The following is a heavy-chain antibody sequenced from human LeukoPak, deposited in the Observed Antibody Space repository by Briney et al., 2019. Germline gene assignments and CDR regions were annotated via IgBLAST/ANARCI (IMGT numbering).Heavy chain of an antibody. D-gene: IGHD5-18*01. CDR3: ARGLAHTAMVLL. CDR1: GCTFTSYD. J-gene: IGHJ4*02. CDR2: MNPNSGNT. V-gene: IGHV1-8*01. Sequence: GASVKVSCKASGCTFTSYDINWVRQATGQGLEWMGWMNPNSGNTGYAQKFQGRVTMTRNTSISTAYMELSSLRSEDTAVYYCARGLAHTAMVLLWGQGTLVTVSS.